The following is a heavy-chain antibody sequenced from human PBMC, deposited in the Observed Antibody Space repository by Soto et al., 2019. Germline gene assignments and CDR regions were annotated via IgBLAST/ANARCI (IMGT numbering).Heavy chain of an antibody. Sequence: PGGSLRLSCAASVFTFSSYEMNWVRQAPGKGLEWVSYISSSGSTIYYADSVKGRFTISSDNAKNSLYLQMNSLRAEDTAVYYCARDQAYCSSTSCYHTPSYGMDVWGQGTTVTVSS. CDR3: ARDQAYCSSTSCYHTPSYGMDV. V-gene: IGHV3-48*03. CDR1: VFTFSSYE. J-gene: IGHJ6*02. D-gene: IGHD2-2*01. CDR2: ISSSGSTI.